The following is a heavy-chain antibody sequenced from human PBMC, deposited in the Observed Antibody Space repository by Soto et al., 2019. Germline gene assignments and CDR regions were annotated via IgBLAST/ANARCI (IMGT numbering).Heavy chain of an antibody. J-gene: IGHJ4*02. Sequence: SVKVSCKASGGTFSSYAISWVRQAPGQGLEWMGGIIPIFGTANYAQKFQGRVTITADESTSTAYMELSSLRSEDTAVYYCARGQAEDFWSGYAPFDYWGQGTLVTVSS. CDR1: GGTFSSYA. CDR2: IIPIFGTA. D-gene: IGHD3-3*01. V-gene: IGHV1-69*13. CDR3: ARGQAEDFWSGYAPFDY.